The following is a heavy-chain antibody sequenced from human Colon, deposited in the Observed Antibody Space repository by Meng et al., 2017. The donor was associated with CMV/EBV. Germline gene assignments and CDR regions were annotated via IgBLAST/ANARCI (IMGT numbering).Heavy chain of an antibody. CDR1: GFTSTLYA. CDR2: IYGNGVRI. CDR3: IRDTSPGGADY. J-gene: IGHJ4*02. D-gene: IGHD3-10*01. V-gene: IGHV3-9*02. Sequence: SCVGSGFTSTLYAMHWVRQPPGKGLEWVSGIYGNGVRIGYADSVKGRFTISRDNAKDTLYLQMNSLRSEDTAFYFCIRDTSPGGADYWGQGTLVTVSS.